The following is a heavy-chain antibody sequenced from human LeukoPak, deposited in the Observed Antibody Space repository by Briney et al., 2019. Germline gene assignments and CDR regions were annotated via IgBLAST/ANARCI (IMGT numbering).Heavy chain of an antibody. Sequence: GGSLRLSCTASGVILSNYAMHWVRRPPGRGLEWVAVISFDGTNKYYGDSVEGRFSVSRDNSKNTLYLQMNSLRPDDTAMYYCATDYGDYEPIDYWGQGTLVTVSS. D-gene: IGHD4-17*01. J-gene: IGHJ4*02. CDR2: ISFDGTNK. V-gene: IGHV3-30*04. CDR1: GVILSNYA. CDR3: ATDYGDYEPIDY.